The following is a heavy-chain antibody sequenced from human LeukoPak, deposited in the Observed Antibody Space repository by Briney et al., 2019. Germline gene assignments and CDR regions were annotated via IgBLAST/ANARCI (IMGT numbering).Heavy chain of an antibody. V-gene: IGHV3-23*01. CDR2: ISDSGGST. CDR1: GFTFSNYA. Sequence: GGSLRVSCAASGFTFSNYALSWVRQAPGKGLEWVSAISDSGGSTYYADSVKGRFTISRDNSKNTLFLQMNRLRAEDTAVYYCAKGNYDILTDDYAMDVWGQGTTVTVSS. D-gene: IGHD3-9*01. CDR3: AKGNYDILTDDYAMDV. J-gene: IGHJ6*02.